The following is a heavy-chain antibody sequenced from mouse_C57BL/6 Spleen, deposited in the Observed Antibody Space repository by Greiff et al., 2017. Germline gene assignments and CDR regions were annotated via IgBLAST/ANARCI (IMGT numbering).Heavy chain of an antibody. J-gene: IGHJ2*01. V-gene: IGHV3-6*01. CDR2: ISYDGSN. Sequence: EVQLQQSGPGLVKPSQSLSLTCSVTGYSITSGYYWNWIRQFPGNKLEWMGYISYDGSNNYNPSLKNRISITRDTSKNQFFLKLNSVTTEDTATYYCARDHNGYYGFDYWGQGTTLTVSS. CDR3: ARDHNGYYGFDY. D-gene: IGHD2-3*01. CDR1: GYSITSGYY.